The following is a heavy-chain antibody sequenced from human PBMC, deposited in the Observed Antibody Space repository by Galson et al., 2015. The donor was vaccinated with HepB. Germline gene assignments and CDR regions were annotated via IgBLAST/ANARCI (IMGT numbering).Heavy chain of an antibody. CDR2: ISYDGSNK. Sequence: SLRLSCAASGFTFSSYGMHWVRQAPGKGLEWVAVISYDGSNKYYADSVKGRFTISRDNSKNTLYLQMNSLRAEDTAVYYCAKPRFGEFFFDYWGQGTLVTVSS. CDR1: GFTFSSYG. V-gene: IGHV3-30*18. D-gene: IGHD3-10*01. CDR3: AKPRFGEFFFDY. J-gene: IGHJ4*02.